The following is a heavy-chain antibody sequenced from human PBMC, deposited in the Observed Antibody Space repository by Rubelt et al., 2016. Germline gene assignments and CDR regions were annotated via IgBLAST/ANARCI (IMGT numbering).Heavy chain of an antibody. CDR2: ISYDGSNK. Sequence: GFTFSSYDMHWVRQAPGKGLEWVAVISYDGSNKYYADSVKGRFTISRDNAKNLLYLQMNNVTDDDTALYYCVRDEYGVGGDPWGQGTLVTVSS. J-gene: IGHJ5*02. V-gene: IGHV3-30*12. CDR3: VRDEYGVGGDP. D-gene: IGHD2/OR15-2a*01. CDR1: GFTFSSYD.